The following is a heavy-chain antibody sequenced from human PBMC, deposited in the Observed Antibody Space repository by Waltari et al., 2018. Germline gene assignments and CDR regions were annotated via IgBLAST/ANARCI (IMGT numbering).Heavy chain of an antibody. V-gene: IGHV3-30*02. D-gene: IGHD3-10*01. CDR3: AKAGVVQGVLDY. Sequence: QVQLVESGGGVVQPGGSLRLSCAASGFTFSSYGMHWVRQAPGKGLEWVEFIRYDESNKNYTDSVKGRFTISRDNSNNTLYLQMNSLRAEDTAVYYCAKAGVVQGVLDYWGQGTLVTVSS. CDR2: IRYDESNK. CDR1: GFTFSSYG. J-gene: IGHJ4*02.